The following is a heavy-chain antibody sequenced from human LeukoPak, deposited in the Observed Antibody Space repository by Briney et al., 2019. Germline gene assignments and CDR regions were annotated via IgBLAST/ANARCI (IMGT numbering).Heavy chain of an antibody. Sequence: PSETLSLTCTVSGASIGPYYWSWIRQPAGKGLEWIGHIYTSGSTNYNPSLKSRVTMSLDTSKSQLSLKLNSVTAADTAVYYCARRVTAAVGTGDYWGQGTLVTVSS. V-gene: IGHV4-4*07. J-gene: IGHJ4*02. D-gene: IGHD6-13*01. CDR1: GASIGPYY. CDR2: IYTSGST. CDR3: ARRVTAAVGTGDY.